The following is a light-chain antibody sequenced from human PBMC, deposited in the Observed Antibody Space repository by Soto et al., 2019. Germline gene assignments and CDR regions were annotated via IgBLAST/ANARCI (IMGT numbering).Light chain of an antibody. J-gene: IGLJ2*01. Sequence: QSVLTQPPSASGTPGQRVTISCSGSSSNIGSNSVNWYQQLPVTAPKRLMYSSNQRPSGVPDRFSGSKSGTSASLAIGGLQSEDEADYYCAAWDDSLNGVVFGGGTKLTVL. V-gene: IGLV1-44*01. CDR2: SSN. CDR1: SSNIGSNS. CDR3: AAWDDSLNGVV.